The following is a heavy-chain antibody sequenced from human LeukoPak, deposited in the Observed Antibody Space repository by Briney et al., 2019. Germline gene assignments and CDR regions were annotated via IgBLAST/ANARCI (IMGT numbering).Heavy chain of an antibody. CDR1: GYTFTSYD. CDR2: MNPNSGNT. V-gene: IGHV1-8*01. Sequence: GASVKVSCKASGYTFTSYDINWVRQATGQGLEWMGWMNPNSGNTGYAQKFQGRVTMTRNTSISTAYMELSSLRSEDTAVYYCARGPFTAAGLDYWGQGTLVTVSS. J-gene: IGHJ4*02. D-gene: IGHD6-13*01. CDR3: ARGPFTAAGLDY.